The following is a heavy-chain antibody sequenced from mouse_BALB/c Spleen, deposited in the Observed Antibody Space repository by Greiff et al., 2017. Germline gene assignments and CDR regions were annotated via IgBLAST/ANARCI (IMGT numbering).Heavy chain of an antibody. J-gene: IGHJ3*01. Sequence: EVKLVESGGGLVQPKGSLKLSCAASGFTFNTYAMNWVRQAPGKGLEWVARIRSKSNNYATYYADSVKDRFTISRDDSQSMLYLQMNNLKTEDTAVYYCVRRDYDGAWFAYWGQGTLVTVSA. CDR2: IRSKSNNYAT. CDR3: VRRDYDGAWFAY. CDR1: GFTFNTYA. D-gene: IGHD2-4*01. V-gene: IGHV10-1*02.